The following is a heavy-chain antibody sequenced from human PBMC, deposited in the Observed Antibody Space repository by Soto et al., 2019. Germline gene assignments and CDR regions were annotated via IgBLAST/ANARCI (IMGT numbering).Heavy chain of an antibody. J-gene: IGHJ6*04. V-gene: IGHV5-51*01. Sequence: GESLKISCKGSGYSFTSYWIGWVRQMPGKGLEWMGIIYPGDSDTRYSPSFQGQVTISADKSISTAYLPWSSLKASDTALSYCARQGSAYRDGMDVWGKGTTVTVSS. D-gene: IGHD6-19*01. CDR1: GYSFTSYW. CDR3: ARQGSAYRDGMDV. CDR2: IYPGDSDT.